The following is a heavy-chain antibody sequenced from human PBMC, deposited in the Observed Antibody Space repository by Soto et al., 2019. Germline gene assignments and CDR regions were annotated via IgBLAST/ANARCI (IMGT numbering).Heavy chain of an antibody. CDR1: GGTFDSNA. Sequence: QVQLVQSGTEVRKPGSSVKVSCKASGGTFDSNAISWVRLAPGQGLEWMGGIIPIFGTINNAQKFQDRVTITEDDSATIAYMKLRSLRSEDTAIYYCAREGLTFGPGAVGGAFDIWGQGTLVTVSS. CDR2: IIPIFGTI. CDR3: AREGLTFGPGAVGGAFDI. J-gene: IGHJ3*02. V-gene: IGHV1-69*12. D-gene: IGHD2-2*01.